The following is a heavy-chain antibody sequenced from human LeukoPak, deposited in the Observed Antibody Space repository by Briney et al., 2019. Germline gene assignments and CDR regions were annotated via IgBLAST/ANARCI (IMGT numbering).Heavy chain of an antibody. CDR2: IRSKPYGGTT. V-gene: IGHV3-49*04. CDR1: GFTFGDYG. D-gene: IGHD3-22*01. Sequence: GSLRLSCTGSGFTFGDYGMSWVRQAPGKGLEWVGFIRSKPYGGTTEYAASVKGRFTISGDDSESIAYLQMNSLKTEDTAVYYCTRGDYYDSGGYYFLFDYWGQGTLVAVSS. J-gene: IGHJ4*02. CDR3: TRGDYYDSGGYYFLFDY.